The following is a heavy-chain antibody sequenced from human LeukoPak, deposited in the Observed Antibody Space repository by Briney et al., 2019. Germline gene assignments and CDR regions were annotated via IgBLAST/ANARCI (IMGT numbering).Heavy chain of an antibody. Sequence: SETLSLTCAVSGGSISSSNYYWGWIRQPPVKGLEWIGSIYYSGSTYYNPSLKSRVTISVDTSKNQFSLKLSSVSAADTAVYYCASRRGSFDAFDVWGQGTMVTVSS. CDR1: GGSISSSNYY. D-gene: IGHD3-10*01. CDR3: ASRRGSFDAFDV. V-gene: IGHV4-39*01. CDR2: IYYSGST. J-gene: IGHJ3*01.